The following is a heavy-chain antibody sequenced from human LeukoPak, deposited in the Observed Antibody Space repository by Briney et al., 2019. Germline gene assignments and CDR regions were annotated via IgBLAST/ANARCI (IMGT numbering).Heavy chain of an antibody. D-gene: IGHD6-13*01. J-gene: IGHJ4*02. V-gene: IGHV3-9*01. Sequence: PGRSLRLSCAASGFSFDDYAMHWVRQAPGKGLEWVSGISWNSGSIGYADSVKGRFTISRDNAKNSLYLQMNSLRAEDTALYYCSKGSGWGQQLGTMDYWGQGTLVTVSS. CDR3: SKGSGWGQQLGTMDY. CDR2: ISWNSGSI. CDR1: GFSFDDYA.